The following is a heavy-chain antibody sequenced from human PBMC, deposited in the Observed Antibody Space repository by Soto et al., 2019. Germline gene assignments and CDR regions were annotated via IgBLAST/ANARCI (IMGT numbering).Heavy chain of an antibody. J-gene: IGHJ4*02. CDR1: GYSISSSNW. Sequence: QVQLQESGPGLVKPSDTLSLTCAVSGYSISSSNWWGWIRQPPGKGLEWIGDIYYSGTTYYNPSLKSRVTMSVDTSKNQFCLKLTAVTAVDTAVYYCGRREIQGPIYYWVQGTLVTVSS. V-gene: IGHV4-28*01. CDR3: GRREIQGPIYY. D-gene: IGHD1-26*01. CDR2: IYYSGTT.